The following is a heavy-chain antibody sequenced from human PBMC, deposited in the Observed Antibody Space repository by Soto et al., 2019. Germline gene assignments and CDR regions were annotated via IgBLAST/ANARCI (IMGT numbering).Heavy chain of an antibody. V-gene: IGHV4-59*08. J-gene: IGHJ6*02. CDR1: GGSLRSYY. CDR3: ARQGFGELHGLVDV. D-gene: IGHD3-10*01. Sequence: QVQLQESGPRLVKPSETLSLTCTVSGGSLRSYYCSWFRQPPGKGLEWVGYINYSGGTFYNPSLKSRLNMSVDTSNSQYSRMVNSVTATETAVYYCARQGFGELHGLVDVWGQGTTVTVSS. CDR2: INYSGGT.